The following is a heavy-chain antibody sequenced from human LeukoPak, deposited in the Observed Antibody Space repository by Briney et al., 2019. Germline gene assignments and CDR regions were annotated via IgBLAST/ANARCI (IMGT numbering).Heavy chain of an antibody. CDR3: ARRSNFAGFDY. J-gene: IGHJ4*02. V-gene: IGHV3-74*01. CDR1: GFTYSSYW. D-gene: IGHD1-14*01. Sequence: GGSLRLSCAASGFTYSSYWMHWVRQAPGKGRVWVSRINSDGSSTSYADSVKGRFTISRDNAKNTLYLQMNSLRAEDTAVYYCARRSNFAGFDYWGQGTLVTVSS. CDR2: INSDGSST.